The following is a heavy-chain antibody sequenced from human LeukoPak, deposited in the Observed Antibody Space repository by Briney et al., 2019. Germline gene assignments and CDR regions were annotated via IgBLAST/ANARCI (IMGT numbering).Heavy chain of an antibody. CDR3: AKGQRWELPLDF. V-gene: IGHV3-23*01. CDR2: ISDRGGST. J-gene: IGHJ4*02. Sequence: GGSLRLSCAASGFTFSSYAMTWVRQARGKGVEWVSAISDRGGSTYYADSVKGRFTISRDVSKSTLYLQMNSLRAEDTALYYCAKGQRWELPLDFWGQGTLVTVSS. D-gene: IGHD2-15*01. CDR1: GFTFSSYA.